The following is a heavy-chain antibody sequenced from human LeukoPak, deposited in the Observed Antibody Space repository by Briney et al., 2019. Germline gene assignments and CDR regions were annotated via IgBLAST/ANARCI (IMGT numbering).Heavy chain of an antibody. Sequence: GASVKVSCKASGGTFSSYAISWVRQAPGQGLEWMGRIIPILGIANYAQKFQGRVTITADKSTSTAYMELSSLRSEDTAVYYCASDSSGYYFYGMDVWGQGTTVTVSS. D-gene: IGHD3-22*01. J-gene: IGHJ6*02. CDR2: IIPILGIA. CDR1: GGTFSSYA. CDR3: ASDSSGYYFYGMDV. V-gene: IGHV1-69*04.